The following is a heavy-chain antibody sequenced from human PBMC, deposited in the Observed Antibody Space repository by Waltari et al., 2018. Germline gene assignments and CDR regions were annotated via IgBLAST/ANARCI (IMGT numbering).Heavy chain of an antibody. J-gene: IGHJ4*02. CDR2: IYSGGST. V-gene: IGHV3-53*02. D-gene: IGHD3-16*01. CDR1: GFTVSSNY. Sequence: EVQLVETGGGLIQPGGSLRLPCAASGFTVSSNYLSWVRQAPGKGLEWVSVIYSGGSTYYADSVKGRFTIARDNSKNTLYLQMNSLRAEDTAVYYCATDLRGAFDYWGQGTLVTVSS. CDR3: ATDLRGAFDY.